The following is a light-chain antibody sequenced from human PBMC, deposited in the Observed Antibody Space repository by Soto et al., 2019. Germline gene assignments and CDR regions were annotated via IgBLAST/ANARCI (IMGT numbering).Light chain of an antibody. Sequence: QSALTQPPSASGSPGQSVTISCTGTSSDVGGYNYVSWYQQHPGKAPKLMMSEVSKRPSGVPDRFSGSKSGNTASLTVSGLQAEDEADYYCSSYAGSNNYVVFGGGTK. V-gene: IGLV2-8*01. J-gene: IGLJ2*01. CDR1: SSDVGGYNY. CDR2: EVS. CDR3: SSYAGSNNYVV.